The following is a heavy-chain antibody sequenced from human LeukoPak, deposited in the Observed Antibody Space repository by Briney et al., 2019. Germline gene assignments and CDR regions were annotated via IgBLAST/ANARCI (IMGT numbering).Heavy chain of an antibody. V-gene: IGHV1-3*01. J-gene: IGHJ3*02. CDR2: INAGNGNT. CDR3: ARSRIVVVDAFDI. CDR1: GYTFTSYA. D-gene: IGHD3-22*01. Sequence: ASVKVSCKASGYTFTSYAMRWVRQAPGQRLEWMGWINAGNGNTKYSQKFRGRVTITRDTSASTAYMELSSLRSEDTAVYYCARSRIVVVDAFDIWGQGTMVAVSS.